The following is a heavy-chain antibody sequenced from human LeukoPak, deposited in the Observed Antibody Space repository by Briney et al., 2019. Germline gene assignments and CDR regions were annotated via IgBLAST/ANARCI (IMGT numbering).Heavy chain of an antibody. CDR3: ARTGSYCGGDCYTPDAFDI. Sequence: SETLSLTCTVSGGSISSYYWSWIRQPAGKGLEWIGRIYTSGSTNYNPSLKSRVTMSVDTSKNQFSLKLSSVTAADTAVYYCARTGSYCGGDCYTPDAFDIWGQGTMVTVSS. D-gene: IGHD2-21*02. J-gene: IGHJ3*02. CDR1: GGSISSYY. CDR2: IYTSGST. V-gene: IGHV4-4*07.